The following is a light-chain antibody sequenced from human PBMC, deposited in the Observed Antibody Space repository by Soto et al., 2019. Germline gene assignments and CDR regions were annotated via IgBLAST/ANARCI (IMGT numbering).Light chain of an antibody. Sequence: EIVLTQSPATLSLSPGERATLSCRASQRVSSYLAWYQQRPGQAPRLLIYDASYRATGIPGRFSGSGSGTDFTLTITSLEPEDFATYYCQQSDTTPWTFGQGTRVEIK. CDR1: QRVSSY. J-gene: IGKJ1*01. CDR3: QQSDTTPWT. V-gene: IGKV3-11*01. CDR2: DAS.